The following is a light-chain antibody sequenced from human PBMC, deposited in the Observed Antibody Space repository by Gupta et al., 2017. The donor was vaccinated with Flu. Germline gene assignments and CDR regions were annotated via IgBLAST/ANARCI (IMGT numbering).Light chain of an antibody. J-gene: IGKJ1*01. V-gene: IGKV1-17*01. CDR3: RQHNSYPRT. Sequence: DVQMTQSRSSLSSSVGGTVSFTRPPHHGISNYLGWYQQKPGKAPKRLIYAASSLQSGVPSRFSGSGSGTEFTLTISSLQPEDFATYYCRQHNSYPRTFGQGTKVEIK. CDR2: AAS. CDR1: HGISNY.